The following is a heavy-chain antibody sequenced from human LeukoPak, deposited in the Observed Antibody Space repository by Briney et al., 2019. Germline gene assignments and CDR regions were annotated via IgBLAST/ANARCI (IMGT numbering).Heavy chain of an antibody. CDR3: ASEDGSGSYYSLHYFDY. CDR1: GGSISSYY. CDR2: IYYSGST. D-gene: IGHD3-10*01. V-gene: IGHV4-59*01. J-gene: IGHJ4*02. Sequence: KPSETLSLTCTVSGGSISSYYWSWIRQPPGKGLEWIGYIYYSGSTNYNPSLKSRVTISVDTSKNQFSLKLSSVTAADTAVYYCASEDGSGSYYSLHYFDYWGQGTLVTVSS.